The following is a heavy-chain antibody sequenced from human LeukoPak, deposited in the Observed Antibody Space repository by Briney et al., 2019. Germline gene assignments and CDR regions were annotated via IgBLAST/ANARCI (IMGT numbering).Heavy chain of an antibody. Sequence: SETLSLTCTVSGDSMSDSYWSWIRQPAGKGLEWVGRIYASGSTNYNPSLKSRVTISVDTSTNQFSLKLSSVTAADTAVYYCAREVTMVRGVMRLYYYYYMDVWGKGTTVTVSS. CDR1: GDSMSDSY. CDR2: IYASGST. CDR3: AREVTMVRGVMRLYYYYYMDV. V-gene: IGHV4-4*07. D-gene: IGHD3-10*01. J-gene: IGHJ6*03.